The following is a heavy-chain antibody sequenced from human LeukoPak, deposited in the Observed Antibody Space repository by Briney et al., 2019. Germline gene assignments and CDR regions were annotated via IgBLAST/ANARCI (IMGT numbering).Heavy chain of an antibody. D-gene: IGHD3-22*01. CDR1: GYSFSSYW. J-gene: IGHJ5*02. CDR2: IYPGHSDT. V-gene: IGHV5-51*01. Sequence: GESLKISCKGSGYSFSSYWIGWVRQMPGKGLEWMGIIYPGHSDTKYSPSFQGQVTMSADRSINTAYLQWSSLKASDTAIYYCARAPLDSSGNHWGVWFDPWGQGTLVTVSS. CDR3: ARAPLDSSGNHWGVWFDP.